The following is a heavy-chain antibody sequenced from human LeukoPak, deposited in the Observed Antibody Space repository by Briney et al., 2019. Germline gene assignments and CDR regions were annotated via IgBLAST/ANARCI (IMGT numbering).Heavy chain of an antibody. J-gene: IGHJ4*02. V-gene: IGHV4-39*02. CDR1: GGSIRSSYYY. D-gene: IGHD3-10*01. Sequence: SETLSLTCTVSGGSIRSSYYYWGWVRQPPGKGLEWIGNIHYSGSTYYNPSLKSRVTISVDTSKNHFSLRLSSVTAADTAVYFCATSGSYYRAPDYWGQGTLVTVSS. CDR3: ATSGSYYRAPDY. CDR2: IHYSGST.